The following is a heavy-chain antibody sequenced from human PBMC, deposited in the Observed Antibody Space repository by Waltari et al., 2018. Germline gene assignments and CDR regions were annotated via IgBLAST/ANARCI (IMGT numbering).Heavy chain of an antibody. CDR1: GFTFGSYD. CDR2: ITTSGVTT. J-gene: IGHJ4*02. D-gene: IGHD4-4*01. Sequence: DVQLLESGGGFVQPGGSLRLSCAASGFTFGSYDMNWVRQPPGKGLQWVATITTSGVTTYYRDSVKGRFSISRDNSKSTLHLQMNSLRAEDTAVYYCAKGAVTTGFNHWGQGTLVTVSS. CDR3: AKGAVTTGFNH. V-gene: IGHV3-23*01.